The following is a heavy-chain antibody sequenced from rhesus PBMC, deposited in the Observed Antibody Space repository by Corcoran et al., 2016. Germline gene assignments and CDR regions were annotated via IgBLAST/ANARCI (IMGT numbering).Heavy chain of an antibody. Sequence: QLQLPESGPGLVKPSEPLSLTCAVTGCSISSIHYYWSWLRKAPGKRLEWMGYISYSVRTGSPPSLKSRVTISGDTSKNQFSLKVNSVTAADTTMYYCARRFTSGWFDYWGQGVLVTVSS. D-gene: IGHD6-31*01. J-gene: IGHJ4*01. CDR2: ISYSVRT. CDR1: GCSISSIHYY. CDR3: ARRFTSGWFDY. V-gene: IGHV4-122*02.